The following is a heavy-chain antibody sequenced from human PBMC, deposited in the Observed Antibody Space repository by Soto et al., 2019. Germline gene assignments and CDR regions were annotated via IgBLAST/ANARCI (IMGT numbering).Heavy chain of an antibody. Sequence: SSVKVSCKASGYTFSNYCMHWVRQAPGQGLEWMGIINPSGGGTNHAQKFQGRVTMTRDTSTSTVYMELNSLTSEDTAMYYCARDHCGLQSYGAFGFWG. J-gene: IGHJ3*01. CDR1: GYTFSNYC. V-gene: IGHV1-46*03. CDR2: INPSGGGT. D-gene: IGHD4-4*01. CDR3: ARDHCGLQSYGAFGF.